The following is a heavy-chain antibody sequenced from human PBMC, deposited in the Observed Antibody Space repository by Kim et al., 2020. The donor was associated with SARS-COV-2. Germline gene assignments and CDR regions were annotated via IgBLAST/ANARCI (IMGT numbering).Heavy chain of an antibody. J-gene: IGHJ5*02. D-gene: IGHD2-15*01. Sequence: SETLSLTCTVSGGSITNYYWSWIRQPPGKGLQWMVYIYYSGSTNYSPALKSRVTISVDTSKNQFSLKLNSLTTADTAVYYCARGRGGGGSSNNWFDPWGPGTLVIVSS. CDR1: GGSITNYY. V-gene: IGHV4-59*13. CDR2: IYYSGST. CDR3: ARGRGGGGSSNNWFDP.